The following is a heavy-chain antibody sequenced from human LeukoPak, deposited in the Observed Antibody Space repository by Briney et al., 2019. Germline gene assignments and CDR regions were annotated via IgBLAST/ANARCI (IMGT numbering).Heavy chain of an antibody. J-gene: IGHJ4*02. D-gene: IGHD6-13*01. CDR3: ASGSSPRSGYFDY. CDR1: GGSISSSSCY. CDR2: IYYSGST. V-gene: IGHV4-39*07. Sequence: SETLSLTCTVSGGSISSSSCYWGWIRQPPGKGLEWIGSIYYSGSTYYNPSLKSRVTISVDTSKNQFSLKLSSVTAADTAVYYCASGSSPRSGYFDYWGQGTLVTVSS.